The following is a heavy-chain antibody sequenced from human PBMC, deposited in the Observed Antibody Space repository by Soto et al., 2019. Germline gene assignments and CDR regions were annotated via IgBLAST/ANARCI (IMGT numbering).Heavy chain of an antibody. CDR3: ARDLGYGLFDY. V-gene: IGHV3-48*02. D-gene: IGHD5-18*01. J-gene: IGHJ4*02. CDR2: ISSGGSTM. Sequence: PGGSLRLSCAASGFTLSTFGMNWVRQAPGKGLEWVANISSGGSTMYYADSVKGRFTISRDNAKNSLSLQMNSLTDEDTAVYYCARDLGYGLFDYWGQGTLVTVSS. CDR1: GFTLSTFG.